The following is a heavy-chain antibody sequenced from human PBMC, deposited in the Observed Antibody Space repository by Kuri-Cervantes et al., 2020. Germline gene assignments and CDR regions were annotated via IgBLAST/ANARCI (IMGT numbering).Heavy chain of an antibody. J-gene: IGHJ6*03. CDR3: ARDSPNYYYYYMDV. CDR1: GFTFSNYA. V-gene: IGHV3-30*01. Sequence: GGSLRLSCAASGFTFSNYAMYWVRQAPGKGLEWVAGISYDGSNKYYADSVKGRFTISRDNSKSTLYLQMNSLRAEDTAVCFCARDSPNYYYYYMDVWGKGTTVTVSS. CDR2: ISYDGSNK.